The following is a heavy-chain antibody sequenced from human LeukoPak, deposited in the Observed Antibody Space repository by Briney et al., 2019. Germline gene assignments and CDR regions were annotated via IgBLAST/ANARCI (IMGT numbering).Heavy chain of an antibody. J-gene: IGHJ3*02. CDR3: ARDRRYDSSGYYYVDAFDI. D-gene: IGHD3-22*01. CDR1: GFTFSSYS. Sequence: PGGSLRLSCAASGFTFSSYSMNWVRQAPGKGLEWVSSISSSSSYIYYADSVKGRFTISRDNAKNSLYLQMNSLRAEDTAVYYCARDRRYDSSGYYYVDAFDIWGQGTMVTVSS. CDR2: ISSSSSYI. V-gene: IGHV3-21*01.